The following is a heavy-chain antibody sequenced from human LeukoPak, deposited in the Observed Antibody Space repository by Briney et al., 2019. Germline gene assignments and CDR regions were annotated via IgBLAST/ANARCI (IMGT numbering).Heavy chain of an antibody. CDR2: IYYSGST. J-gene: IGHJ5*02. V-gene: IGHV4-59*08. CDR3: ARALFWQLDWFDP. Sequence: SETLSLTCTVSGGSIGSYYWSWIRQPPGKGLEWIGYIYYSGSTNYNPSLKSRVTISVDTSKNQFSLRLSSVTAADTAVYYCARALFWQLDWFDPWGQGTLVTVSS. D-gene: IGHD6-6*01. CDR1: GGSIGSYY.